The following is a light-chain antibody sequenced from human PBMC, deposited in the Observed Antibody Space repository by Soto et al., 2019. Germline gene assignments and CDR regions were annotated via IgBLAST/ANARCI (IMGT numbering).Light chain of an antibody. Sequence: DIPMTQSPSSLSASVGDRVTITCRASQSISSYLNWYQQKPGKAPKLLIYAASSLQSGVPSRFSGSGSATDFTLTISSLQPEDFATYYCQQSYSTLTWTFGQGTKVEIK. CDR3: QQSYSTLTWT. CDR1: QSISSY. V-gene: IGKV1-39*01. CDR2: AAS. J-gene: IGKJ1*01.